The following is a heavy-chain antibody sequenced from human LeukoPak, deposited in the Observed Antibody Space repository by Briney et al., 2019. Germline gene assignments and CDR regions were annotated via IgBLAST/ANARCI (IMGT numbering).Heavy chain of an antibody. D-gene: IGHD3-22*01. J-gene: IGHJ4*02. CDR2: IFYSGST. V-gene: IGHV4-39*01. CDR3: ATRRRYDSSAYS. Sequence: SETLSLTCSVSGGSISSTNHYCGWIRQPPGKGLEWIGSIFYSGSTSYNSSLKSRVTISVDTSKNQFSLKLSSVTAADTAAYYCATRRRYDSSAYSWGQGTLVTVSS. CDR1: GGSISSTNHY.